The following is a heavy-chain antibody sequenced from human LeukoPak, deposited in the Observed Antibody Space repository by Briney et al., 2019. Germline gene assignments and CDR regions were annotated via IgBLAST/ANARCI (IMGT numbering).Heavy chain of an antibody. Sequence: GGSLRLSCAASGXTFSSYGMHWVRQAPGKGLEWVAVISYDGSNKYYADSVKGRFTISRDNSKNTLYLQMNSLRAEDTAVYYCAKGNMDYGSGSPYYYYGMDVWGQGTTVTVSS. CDR1: GXTFSSYG. J-gene: IGHJ6*02. CDR2: ISYDGSNK. D-gene: IGHD3-10*01. V-gene: IGHV3-30*18. CDR3: AKGNMDYGSGSPYYYYGMDV.